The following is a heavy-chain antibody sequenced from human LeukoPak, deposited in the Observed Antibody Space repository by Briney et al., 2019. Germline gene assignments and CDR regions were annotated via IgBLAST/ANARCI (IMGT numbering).Heavy chain of an antibody. CDR1: GGSISSYY. D-gene: IGHD1-26*01. CDR2: IFYTGST. CDR3: ARDFIRGSYYFDY. J-gene: IGHJ4*02. V-gene: IGHV4-59*12. Sequence: SETLSLTCTVSGGSISSYYWSWIRQPPGKGLEWIGYIFYTGSTNYNPSLKSRVTISVLTSKNRFSLKLSSVTAADTAVYYCARDFIRGSYYFDYWGQGTLVTVSS.